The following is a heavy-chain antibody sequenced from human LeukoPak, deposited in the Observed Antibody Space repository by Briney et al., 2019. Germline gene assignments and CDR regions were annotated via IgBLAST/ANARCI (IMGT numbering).Heavy chain of an antibody. D-gene: IGHD5-24*01. CDR3: ARDGYNSLNFDY. J-gene: IGHJ4*02. Sequence: SETLSLTCTVSGGSISSSYYYWGWIRQPPGKGLEWIGSIYYSGSTYYNPSLKSRVTISVDTSKNQFSLKLRSVTAADTAVYYCARDGYNSLNFDYWGQGTLVTVSS. CDR1: GGSISSSYYY. CDR2: IYYSGST. V-gene: IGHV4-39*02.